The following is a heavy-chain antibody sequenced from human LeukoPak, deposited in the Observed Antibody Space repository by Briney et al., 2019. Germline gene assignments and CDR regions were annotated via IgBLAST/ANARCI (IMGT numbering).Heavy chain of an antibody. CDR2: IRYDGSNK. V-gene: IGHV3-30*02. CDR3: AKGGYYDSSGYYPFDY. Sequence: PGGSLRLSCAASGFTFRSYGMHWVRQAPGKGLEWVAFIRYDGSNKYYADSVKGRFTISRDNSKNTLYLQMNSLRAEDTAVYYCAKGGYYDSSGYYPFDYWGQGTLVTVSS. CDR1: GFTFRSYG. J-gene: IGHJ4*02. D-gene: IGHD3-22*01.